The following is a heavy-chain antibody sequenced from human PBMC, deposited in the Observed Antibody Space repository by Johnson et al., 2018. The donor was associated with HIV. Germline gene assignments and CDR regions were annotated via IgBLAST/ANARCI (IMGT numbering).Heavy chain of an antibody. CDR3: TRARDWNYGDI. Sequence: EVQLVESGGGLVQPGGSLRLSCAASGFTVSSNYMSWVRQAPGKGLEWVSVIYSGGSTYYADSVKGRFTISRDNSKNTLYLQMNSLRAEDTPVYYCTRARDWNYGDIWGQGTMVTVSS. D-gene: IGHD1-7*01. J-gene: IGHJ3*02. CDR1: GFTVSSNY. CDR2: IYSGGST. V-gene: IGHV3-66*02.